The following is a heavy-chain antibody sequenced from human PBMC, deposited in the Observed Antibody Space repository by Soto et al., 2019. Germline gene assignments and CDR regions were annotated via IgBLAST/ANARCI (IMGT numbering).Heavy chain of an antibody. CDR3: ARGQEGVVATH. Sequence: QVQLQQWGAGLLKPSETLSLTCVVYGGSLSGYYWSWIRQPPWKGLEWIGEIKDGGLTNYSPSLKSRATISVDRPKNQFSLKLHSVTAADTAVYYCARGQEGVVATHWDQGALVTVSS. CDR2: IKDGGLT. V-gene: IGHV4-34*01. J-gene: IGHJ4*02. CDR1: GGSLSGYY. D-gene: IGHD5-12*01.